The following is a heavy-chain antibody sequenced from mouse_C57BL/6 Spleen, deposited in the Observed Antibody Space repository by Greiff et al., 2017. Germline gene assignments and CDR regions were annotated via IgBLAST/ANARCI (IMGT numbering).Heavy chain of an antibody. CDR3: ACITTVVAPYFDY. D-gene: IGHD1-1*01. CDR2: IDPSDSET. Sequence: QVQLQQPGAELVRPGSSVKLSCKASGYTFTSYWMHWVKQRPIQGLEWIGNIDPSDSETHYNQKFKDKATLTVDKSSSTAYMQLSSLTSEDSAVYYCACITTVVAPYFDYWGQGTTLTVSS. J-gene: IGHJ2*01. V-gene: IGHV1-52*01. CDR1: GYTFTSYW.